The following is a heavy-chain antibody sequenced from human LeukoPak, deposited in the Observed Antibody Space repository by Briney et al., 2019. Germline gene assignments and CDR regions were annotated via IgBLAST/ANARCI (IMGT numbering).Heavy chain of an antibody. CDR2: INHSGST. CDR3: AGDLFDWLLYAHYYYGMDV. CDR1: GGSFSGYY. J-gene: IGHJ6*02. D-gene: IGHD3-9*01. V-gene: IGHV4-34*01. Sequence: SETLSLTCAVYGGSFSGYYWSWIRQPPGKGLEWIGEINHSGSTNYNPSLKSRVTISVDTSKNQFSLKLSSVTAADTAVYYCAGDLFDWLLYAHYYYGMDVWGQGTTVTVSS.